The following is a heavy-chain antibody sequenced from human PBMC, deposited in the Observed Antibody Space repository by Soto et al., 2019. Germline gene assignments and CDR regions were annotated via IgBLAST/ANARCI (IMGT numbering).Heavy chain of an antibody. Sequence: PSETLSLTCTVSGGSFSSGSYCWSWIRQHPGKGLEWIGYIYYSGSTNCNPSLKSRVTISVDTSKNQFSLKLSSVTAADTAVYYCARRYGSAIDYWGQGTLVTVSS. V-gene: IGHV4-61*01. D-gene: IGHD1-26*01. CDR2: IYYSGST. CDR1: GGSFSSGSYC. J-gene: IGHJ4*02. CDR3: ARRYGSAIDY.